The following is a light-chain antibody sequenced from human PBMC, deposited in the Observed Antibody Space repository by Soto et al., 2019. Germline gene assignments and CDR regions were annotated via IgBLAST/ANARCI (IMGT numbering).Light chain of an antibody. J-gene: IGLJ1*01. CDR2: GNS. CDR3: QSYDSSLSALYV. CDR1: SSNIGAGYD. Sequence: QSVLTQPPSVSGSPGQRITISCTGSSSNIGAGYDVQWYQQLPGTAPKLLIYGNSHRPSGYPDRFSGSKSGTSASLAITGLQTEDEADYYCQSYDSSLSALYVLGTGTKVTVL. V-gene: IGLV1-40*01.